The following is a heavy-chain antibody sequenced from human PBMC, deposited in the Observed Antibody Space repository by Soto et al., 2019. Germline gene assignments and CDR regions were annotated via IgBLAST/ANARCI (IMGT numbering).Heavy chain of an antibody. CDR1: GFTFSSYS. CDR3: ARGFRFLEWFSAPDY. J-gene: IGHJ4*02. D-gene: IGHD3-3*01. CDR2: ISSSSSTI. Sequence: GGSLRLSCAASGFTFSSYSMNWVRQAPGKGLEWVSYISSSSSTIYYADSVKGRFTISRDNAKNSLYLQMNSLRDEDTAVYYCARGFRFLEWFSAPDYWGQGTLVTVS. V-gene: IGHV3-48*02.